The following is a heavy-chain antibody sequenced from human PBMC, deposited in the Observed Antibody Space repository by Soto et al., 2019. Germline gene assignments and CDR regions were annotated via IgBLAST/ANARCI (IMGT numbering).Heavy chain of an antibody. Sequence: PGESLKISCKGSGYSFTSYWIGWVRQMPGKGLEWMGIIYPGDSDTRYSPSFQGQVTISADKSISTAYLQWSSLKASDTAMYYCASPHGTQGYCSGGSCAEAFDIWGQGTMVTVSS. J-gene: IGHJ3*02. D-gene: IGHD2-15*01. CDR3: ASPHGTQGYCSGGSCAEAFDI. CDR2: IYPGDSDT. CDR1: GYSFTSYW. V-gene: IGHV5-51*01.